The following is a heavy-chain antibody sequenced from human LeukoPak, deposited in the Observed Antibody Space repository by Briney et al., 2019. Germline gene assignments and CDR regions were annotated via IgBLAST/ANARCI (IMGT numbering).Heavy chain of an antibody. CDR2: INPNSGGT. Sequence: ASVKVSCKASGYTFTGYYMHWVRQAPGLGLEWMGWINPNSGGTNYAKKFQGRVTMTRDTSISTAYMELSRLRSDDTAVYYCARTGYSSGWDFYGYYYYYMDVWGKGTTVTVSS. CDR1: GYTFTGYY. V-gene: IGHV1-2*02. D-gene: IGHD6-19*01. J-gene: IGHJ6*03. CDR3: ARTGYSSGWDFYGYYYYYMDV.